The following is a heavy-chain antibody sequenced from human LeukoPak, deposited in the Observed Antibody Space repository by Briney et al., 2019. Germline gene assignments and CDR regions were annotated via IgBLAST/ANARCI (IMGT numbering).Heavy chain of an antibody. CDR3: ARGGGSLGY. J-gene: IGHJ4*02. V-gene: IGHV4-59*12. CDR2: IYYSGSS. Sequence: SETLSPTCTVSGGSMSSYYWTWSRQPPGKGLEWIGDIYYSGSSNYNPSLKSRVTISVDKSKNQFSLKLSSVAGADTAVYYCARGGGSLGYWGQGTLVTVSS. D-gene: IGHD1-26*01. CDR1: GGSMSSYY.